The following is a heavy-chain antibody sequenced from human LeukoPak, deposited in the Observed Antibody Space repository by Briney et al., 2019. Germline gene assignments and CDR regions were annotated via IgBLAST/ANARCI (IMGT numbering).Heavy chain of an antibody. CDR1: GFTFDDYA. CDR3: ARGGYLSNY. V-gene: IGHV3-9*01. CDR2: ISWNSGSI. J-gene: IGHJ4*02. Sequence: GGSLRLSCAASGFTFDDYAMHWVRQAPGKGLGWVSGISWNSGSIGYADSVKGRFTISRDNAKNMLYLQMNSLRAEDAAVYYCARGGYLSNYWGQGTLVTVSS. D-gene: IGHD1-1*01.